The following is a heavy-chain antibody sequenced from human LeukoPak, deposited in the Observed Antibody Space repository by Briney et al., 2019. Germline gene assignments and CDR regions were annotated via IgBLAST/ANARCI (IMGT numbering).Heavy chain of an antibody. V-gene: IGHV1-46*01. CDR1: GYTFPSYF. J-gene: IGHJ4*02. D-gene: IGHD4-11*01. Sequence: ASVKVSCKASGYTFPSYFMHWVRQAPGQGLEWMGIINPTGGSTTYAQKFQGRVTMTRDTSTSTVYMELSSLRSDDTAVYYCATDLLTTVTTEFDYWGQGTLVTVSS. CDR3: ATDLLTTVTTEFDY. CDR2: INPTGGST.